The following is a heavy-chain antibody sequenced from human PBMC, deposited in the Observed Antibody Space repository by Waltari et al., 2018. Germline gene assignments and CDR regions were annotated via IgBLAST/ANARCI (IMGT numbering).Heavy chain of an antibody. V-gene: IGHV1-69*12. CDR1: GGTLSSSF. D-gene: IGHD5-12*01. J-gene: IGHJ4*02. CDR3: ATVGMSPSDVDTVTTIGGHFDS. CDR2: TTPFIDTP. Sequence: QVQLVQSGAEVKKHGSSVKVSCEASGGTLSSSFISWVRQAPGQGLEGMGGTTPFIDTPNQAQKCQGRVTITAGESTNTAYMELNSLRSGDTAVYFCATVGMSPSDVDTVTTIGGHFDSWGQGTLVTVSS.